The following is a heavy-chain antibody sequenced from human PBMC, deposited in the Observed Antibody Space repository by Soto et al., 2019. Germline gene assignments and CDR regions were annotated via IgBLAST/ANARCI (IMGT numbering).Heavy chain of an antibody. D-gene: IGHD2-2*01. J-gene: IGHJ5*02. CDR3: GRDLTSNANCIDP. CDR2: IYYTGKT. Sequence: QVQLQESGPGLVKPSQTLSLTCSVSGDYIHVGGYYWTWIRQRPGKVLEWMGYIYYTGKTYYNPSLASRLSMSVDRSKNQFSLRLTSVTAADTAVYFCGRDLTSNANCIDPWGQGTLVTVSS. V-gene: IGHV4-30-4*01. CDR1: GDYIHVGGYY.